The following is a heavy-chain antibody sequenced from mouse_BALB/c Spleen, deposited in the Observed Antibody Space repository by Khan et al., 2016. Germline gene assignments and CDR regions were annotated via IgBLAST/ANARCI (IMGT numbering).Heavy chain of an antibody. V-gene: IGHV3-2*02. J-gene: IGHJ4*01. Sequence: EVQLQESGPGLVKPSQSLSLTCTVTGYSITSDYAWNWIRQFPGNKLEWVGYMSYTGNTIYNPSLKSRISITRDTSKNQFFLQLNSVTTEDTATYSGARGCYGSSRYAMDYWGQGTSVTVSS. CDR1: GYSITSDYA. CDR2: MSYTGNT. CDR3: ARGCYGSSRYAMDY. D-gene: IGHD1-1*01.